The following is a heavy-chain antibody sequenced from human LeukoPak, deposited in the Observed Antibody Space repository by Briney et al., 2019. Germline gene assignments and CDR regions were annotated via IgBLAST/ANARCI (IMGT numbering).Heavy chain of an antibody. CDR1: GFTFSSYS. J-gene: IGHJ3*02. D-gene: IGHD2-15*01. CDR3: ARVGGASGLPI. CDR2: INSRGSPI. V-gene: IGHV3-48*01. Sequence: GGALRLSCAASGFTFSSYSMNGVRQAPGEGREGGPYINSRGSPIYYPDSVRGRFTISRDNGKTSLYLKMNSLRAEATAVYSCARVGGASGLPIWGQGTLVSVSS.